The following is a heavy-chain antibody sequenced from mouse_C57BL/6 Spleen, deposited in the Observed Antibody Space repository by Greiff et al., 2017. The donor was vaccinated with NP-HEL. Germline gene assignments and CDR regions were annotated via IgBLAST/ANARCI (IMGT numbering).Heavy chain of an antibody. Sequence: EVKLMESGPGLVKPSQSLSLTCSVTGYSITSGYYWNWIRQFPGNKLEWMGYISYDGSNNYNPSLKNRISITRDTSKNQFFLKLNSVTTEDTATYYCARDGYYYGSSYYVDYWGQGTTLTVSS. CDR3: ARDGYYYGSSYYVDY. D-gene: IGHD1-1*01. CDR2: ISYDGSN. CDR1: GYSITSGYY. J-gene: IGHJ2*01. V-gene: IGHV3-6*01.